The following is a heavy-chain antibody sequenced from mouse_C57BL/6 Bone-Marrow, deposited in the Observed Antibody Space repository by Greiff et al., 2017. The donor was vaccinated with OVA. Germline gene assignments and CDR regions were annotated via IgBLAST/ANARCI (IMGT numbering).Heavy chain of an antibody. V-gene: IGHV14-4*01. Sequence: VQLQQSGAELVRPGASVKLSCTASGFNIKDDYMHWVKQRPEQGLEWIGWIDPENGDTEYASKFQGKATITADTSSNTAYLQLSSLTSEDTAVYYCTTSGAISYDYNRFAYWGQGTLVTVSA. CDR3: TTSGAISYDYNRFAY. D-gene: IGHD2-4*01. CDR2: IDPENGDT. CDR1: GFNIKDDY. J-gene: IGHJ3*01.